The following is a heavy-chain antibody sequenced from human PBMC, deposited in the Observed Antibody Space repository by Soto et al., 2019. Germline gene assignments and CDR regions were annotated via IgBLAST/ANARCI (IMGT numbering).Heavy chain of an antibody. Sequence: PGGSLRLSCAASGFTFSSYRMSWVRQAPGKGLEWVANIKQDGSEKYYVDSVKGRFTISRDNAKNSLYLQMNSLRAEDTAVYYCARDHHSSSWFIHYYYYGMDVWGQGTTVTVSS. CDR2: IKQDGSEK. CDR3: ARDHHSSSWFIHYYYYGMDV. V-gene: IGHV3-7*04. D-gene: IGHD6-13*01. J-gene: IGHJ6*02. CDR1: GFTFSSYR.